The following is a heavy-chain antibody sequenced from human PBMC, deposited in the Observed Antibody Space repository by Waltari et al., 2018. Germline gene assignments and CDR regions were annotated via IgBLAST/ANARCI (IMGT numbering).Heavy chain of an antibody. V-gene: IGHV5-51*01. D-gene: IGHD2-2*01. CDR3: AEWVVTAAQGGF. J-gene: IGHJ4*02. CDR2: IYPGDSGS. CDR1: GYSFTSYW. Sequence: EVQLVQSGAEVKKPGESLKISCKGSGYSFTSYWIGWVRQMPGKGLEWMGIIYPGDSGSKYSPSFQGPVTNSTGKSNSTRYLQLGRLKASDTAMYYCAEWVVTAAQGGFWGQGTLVTVSS.